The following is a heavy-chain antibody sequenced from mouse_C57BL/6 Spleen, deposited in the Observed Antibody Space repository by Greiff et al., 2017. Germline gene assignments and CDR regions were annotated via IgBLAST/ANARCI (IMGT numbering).Heavy chain of an antibody. CDR2: ISSGSSTI. V-gene: IGHV5-17*01. J-gene: IGHJ3*01. Sequence: EVKLMESGGGLVKPGGSLKLSCAASGFTFSDYGMHWVRQAPEKGLEWVAYISSGSSTIYYADTVKGRFTISRDNAKNTLFLQMTSLRSEDPAMYYCAREGLPAWFAYWGQGTLVTVS. CDR3: AREGLPAWFAY. CDR1: GFTFSDYG. D-gene: IGHD2-4*01.